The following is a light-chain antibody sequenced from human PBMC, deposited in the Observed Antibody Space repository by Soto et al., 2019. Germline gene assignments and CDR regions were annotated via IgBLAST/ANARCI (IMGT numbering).Light chain of an antibody. Sequence: EVVLTQAPATLSLSPGERANLSCRTSQSVSRTLAWYQQKSGQAPRLLIYDASNRATGIPTRFSGSGSGTDHTLTISSLEPEDFAVYYCQQRYSWPRTFGQGTKVEIK. J-gene: IGKJ1*01. CDR2: DAS. CDR1: QSVSRT. CDR3: QQRYSWPRT. V-gene: IGKV3-11*01.